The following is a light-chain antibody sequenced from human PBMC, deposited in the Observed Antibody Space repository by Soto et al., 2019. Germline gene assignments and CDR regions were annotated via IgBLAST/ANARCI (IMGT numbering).Light chain of an antibody. V-gene: IGKV3-20*01. CDR3: QQYGRSPGLIT. CDR2: GAS. J-gene: IGKJ3*01. Sequence: EVVMTQSPATLSVSPGERATLSCRASQSVTTNMAWYQQKPGQAPRLLIYGASTRATGIPDRFSGSGSGTDFTLTISRLEPEDFAVYYCQQYGRSPGLITFGPGTKVDIK. CDR1: QSVTTN.